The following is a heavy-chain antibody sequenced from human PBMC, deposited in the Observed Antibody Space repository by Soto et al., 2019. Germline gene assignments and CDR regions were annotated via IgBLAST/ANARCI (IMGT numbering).Heavy chain of an antibody. V-gene: IGHV3-23*01. CDR3: AREIGGTAPDY. Sequence: EVQLLESGGGFVQPGGSLGLSCAASGFPFSSYAMTWVRQAPGKGLEWVSLISGSGGSTYYADSVKGRFTISRDNSRDTLYLQMSSLRAEDTAVYYCAREIGGTAPDYWGQGTLVTVSS. D-gene: IGHD2-8*02. CDR1: GFPFSSYA. J-gene: IGHJ4*02. CDR2: ISGSGGST.